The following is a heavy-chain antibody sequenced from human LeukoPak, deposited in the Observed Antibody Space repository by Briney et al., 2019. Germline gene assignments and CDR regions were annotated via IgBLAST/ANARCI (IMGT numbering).Heavy chain of an antibody. D-gene: IGHD5-12*01. CDR2: ISSNGGST. Sequence: GGSLRLSCAASGFTFSSYAMHWVRQAPGKGLEYVSTISSNGGSTYYGNSVKGRFTISRDNSKNTLHLQMGSLRAEDMAVYYCARERYSGYDFDAFDVWGQGTMVTVSS. V-gene: IGHV3-64*01. CDR1: GFTFSSYA. CDR3: ARERYSGYDFDAFDV. J-gene: IGHJ3*01.